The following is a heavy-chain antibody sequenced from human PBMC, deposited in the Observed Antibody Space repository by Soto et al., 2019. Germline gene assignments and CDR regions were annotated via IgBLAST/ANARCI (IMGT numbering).Heavy chain of an antibody. D-gene: IGHD3-16*02. V-gene: IGHV5-51*01. J-gene: IGHJ3*02. CDR2: IYPGDSDT. CDR1: GYSFTSYW. CDR3: ARRFLGELRLGELSLYAFDI. Sequence: GESLKISCKGSGYSFTSYWIGWVRQMPGKGLEWMGIIYPGDSDTRYSPSFQGQVTISADKSISTAYLQWSSLKASDTAMYYCARRFLGELRLGELSLYAFDIWGQGTMVTVSS.